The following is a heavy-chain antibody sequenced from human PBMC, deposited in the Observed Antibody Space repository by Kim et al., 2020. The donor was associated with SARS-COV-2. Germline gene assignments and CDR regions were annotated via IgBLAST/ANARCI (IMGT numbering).Heavy chain of an antibody. J-gene: IGHJ4*02. CDR2: ISSSSSTI. D-gene: IGHD2-21*02. CDR1: GFTFSSYS. Sequence: GGSLRLSCAASGFTFSSYSMNWVRQAPGKGLEWVSYISSSSSTIYYADSVKGRFTISRDNAKNSLYLQMNSLRAEDTAGYYCARVLRVGGNSALDYWGQGTLVTVSS. CDR3: ARVLRVGGNSALDY. V-gene: IGHV3-48*04.